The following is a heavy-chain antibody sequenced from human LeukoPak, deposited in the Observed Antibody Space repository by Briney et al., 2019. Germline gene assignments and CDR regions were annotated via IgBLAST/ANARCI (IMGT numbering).Heavy chain of an antibody. CDR2: ISSSGSTI. CDR3: ARDLERAYCGGDCYPEAFDI. J-gene: IGHJ3*02. Sequence: GGSLRLSCAASGFTFSDYYMSWIRQAPGKGLEWVSYISSSGSTIYYADSVKGRFTISRDNAKNSLYLQMNSLRAEDTAVYYCARDLERAYCGGDCYPEAFDIWGQGTMVTVSS. CDR1: GFTFSDYY. V-gene: IGHV3-11*01. D-gene: IGHD2-21*02.